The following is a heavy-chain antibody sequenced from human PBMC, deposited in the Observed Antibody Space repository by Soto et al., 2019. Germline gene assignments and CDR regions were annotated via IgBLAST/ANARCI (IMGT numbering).Heavy chain of an antibody. CDR1: GDTRTDFS. V-gene: IGHV1-3*01. D-gene: IGHD2-8*01. Sequence: WASVKVSCKASGDTRTDFSMHWVRQAPGQRPEWMGWLSVGNGDTKYSQKFQGRVTITRDTSARTAYMELSNLRSEDTAVYYCAPSAGDCADGSCYNYSYYSGMDVWVQGTTVTDSS. J-gene: IGHJ6*02. CDR3: APSAGDCADGSCYNYSYYSGMDV. CDR2: LSVGNGDT.